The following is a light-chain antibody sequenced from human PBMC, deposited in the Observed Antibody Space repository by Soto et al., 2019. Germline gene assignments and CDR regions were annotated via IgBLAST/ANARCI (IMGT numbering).Light chain of an antibody. V-gene: IGKV3D-20*01. Sequence: EIVLTQSPATLSLSPGERATLSCGASQSVSSSYLAWYQQKPVLAPRLLIYDASSRATGIPDRFSGSGSGTDFTLTISRLEPEDFAEYYCQQYGSSPRTFGQGTKVEIK. CDR1: QSVSSSY. J-gene: IGKJ1*01. CDR2: DAS. CDR3: QQYGSSPRT.